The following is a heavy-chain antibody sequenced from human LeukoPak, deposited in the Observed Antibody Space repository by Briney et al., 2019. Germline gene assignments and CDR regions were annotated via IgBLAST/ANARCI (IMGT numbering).Heavy chain of an antibody. CDR1: GYTFTSYG. CDR3: ARDRPRNYYYGSGSYYQNDY. J-gene: IGHJ4*02. D-gene: IGHD3-10*01. CDR2: ISAYSGNT. Sequence: ASVKVSCKASGYTFTSYGISWVRQAPGQGLEWMGWISAYSGNTNYAQKLQGRVTMTTDTSTSTAYMELRSLRSDDTAVYYCARDRPRNYYYGSGSYYQNDYWGQGTLVTVSS. V-gene: IGHV1-18*04.